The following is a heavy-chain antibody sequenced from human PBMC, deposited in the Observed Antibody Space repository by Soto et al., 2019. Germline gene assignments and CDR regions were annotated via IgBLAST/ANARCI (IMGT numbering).Heavy chain of an antibody. CDR3: ARPRYDGSGTPFDH. J-gene: IGHJ4*02. Sequence: EVQLVESGGGLVQPGGSLRLSCAASGFTFSSYWMHWVRQAPGKGLVWVSGINGDGKTATYADSVKGRFIISRDNAKNILYLQMISLTADDTAVYYCARPRYDGSGTPFDHWGQGSLVTVSS. CDR1: GFTFSSYW. D-gene: IGHD3-22*01. CDR2: INGDGKTA. V-gene: IGHV3-74*01.